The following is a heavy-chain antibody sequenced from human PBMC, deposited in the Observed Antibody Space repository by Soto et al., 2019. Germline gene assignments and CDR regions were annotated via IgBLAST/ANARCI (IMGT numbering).Heavy chain of an antibody. CDR1: GYTFGHFY. V-gene: IGHV1-18*01. D-gene: IGHD3-9*01. CDR3: ARDEGGYDILTGYYKAHHFDQ. Sequence: ASVKVSCKASGYTFGHFYITWVRQAPGQGLEWMGAISPHNRNTNYAEKFRGRVTMTTDTSTTTAYMELRSLRSDDTAVYYCARDEGGYDILTGYYKAHHFDQWGQGALVTVSS. J-gene: IGHJ4*02. CDR2: ISPHNRNT.